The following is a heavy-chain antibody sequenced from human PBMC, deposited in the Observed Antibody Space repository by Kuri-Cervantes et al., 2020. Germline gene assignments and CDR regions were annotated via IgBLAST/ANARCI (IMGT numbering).Heavy chain of an antibody. D-gene: IGHD1-26*01. CDR2: ISYDGSNK. Sequence: GGSLRLSCAASGFTFSNYDIHWVRQAPGKGLEWVAVISYDGSNKYYADSVKGRFTISRDNSKTTLYLRMNSLRAEDTAVYYCARERVGDTDYFDYWGQGTLVTVSS. V-gene: IGHV3-30*03. CDR1: GFTFSNYD. CDR3: ARERVGDTDYFDY. J-gene: IGHJ4*02.